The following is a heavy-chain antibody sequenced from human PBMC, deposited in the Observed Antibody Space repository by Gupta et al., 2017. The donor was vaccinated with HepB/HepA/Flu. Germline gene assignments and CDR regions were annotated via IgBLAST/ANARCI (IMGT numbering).Heavy chain of an antibody. J-gene: IGHJ1*01. Sequence: QVQLVESGGGVVQPGRSLRLSCAASGFTFSSYGMHWVRQAPGKGLEWVAVISYDGSNKYYADSVKGRFTISRDNSKNTLYLQMNSLRAEDTAVYYCASDYPFWSGYYKKPDTEYFQHWGQGTLVTVSS. CDR1: GFTFSSYG. D-gene: IGHD3-3*01. CDR3: ASDYPFWSGYYKKPDTEYFQH. V-gene: IGHV3-30*03. CDR2: ISYDGSNK.